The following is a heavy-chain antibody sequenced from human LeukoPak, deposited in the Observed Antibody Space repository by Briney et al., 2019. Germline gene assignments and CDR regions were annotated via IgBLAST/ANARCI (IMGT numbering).Heavy chain of an antibody. Sequence: SETLSLTCTVSGGSISSYYWSWIRQPAGKGLEWIGRIYTSGSTNYNPSLKSRVTMSVDTSKNQFSLKLSSVTAADTAVYYCARHVKSMVRGPFDYWGQGTLVTVSS. D-gene: IGHD3-10*01. CDR2: IYTSGST. CDR3: ARHVKSMVRGPFDY. V-gene: IGHV4-4*07. CDR1: GGSISSYY. J-gene: IGHJ4*02.